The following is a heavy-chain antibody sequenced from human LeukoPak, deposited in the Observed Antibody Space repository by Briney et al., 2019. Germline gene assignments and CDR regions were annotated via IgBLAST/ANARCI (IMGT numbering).Heavy chain of an antibody. CDR1: GVTFSSYA. V-gene: IGHV3-66*01. Sequence: PGGSLRLSCAASGVTFSSYAMSWVRQAPGKGLEWVSVIYSGGSTYYADSVKGRFTISRDNSKNTLYLQMNSLRAEDTAVYYCAGSSWGSLYFDYWGQGTLVTVSS. D-gene: IGHD7-27*01. J-gene: IGHJ4*02. CDR3: AGSSWGSLYFDY. CDR2: IYSGGST.